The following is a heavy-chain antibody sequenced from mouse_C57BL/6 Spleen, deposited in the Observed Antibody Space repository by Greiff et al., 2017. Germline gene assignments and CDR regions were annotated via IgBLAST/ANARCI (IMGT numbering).Heavy chain of an antibody. J-gene: IGHJ2*01. D-gene: IGHD1-1*01. CDR2: IYPGDGDT. Sequence: VQLQQSGAELVKPGASVKISCKASGYAFSSYWMNWVKQRPGKGLEWIGQIYPGDGDTNYNGKFKGKATLTADKSSSTAYMQLSSLTSEDSAVYFCARPHYYGSSLGYWGQGTTLTVSS. CDR1: GYAFSSYW. V-gene: IGHV1-80*01. CDR3: ARPHYYGSSLGY.